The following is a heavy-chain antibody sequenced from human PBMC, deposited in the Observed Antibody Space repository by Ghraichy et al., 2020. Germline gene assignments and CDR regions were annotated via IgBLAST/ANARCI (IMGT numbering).Heavy chain of an antibody. Sequence: SETLSLTCTVSGGSVSSGSYYWSWIRHPPGKGLEWIGYIYYSGSTNYNPSLKSRVTISVDTSKNQFSLKLSSVTAADTAVYYCARDHDDFWSGYSHGGFDYWGQGTLVTVSS. CDR3: ARDHDDFWSGYSHGGFDY. V-gene: IGHV4-61*01. CDR1: GGSVSSGSYY. CDR2: IYYSGST. D-gene: IGHD3-3*01. J-gene: IGHJ4*02.